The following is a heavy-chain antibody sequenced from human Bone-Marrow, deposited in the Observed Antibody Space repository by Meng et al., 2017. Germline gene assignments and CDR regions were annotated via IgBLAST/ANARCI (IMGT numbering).Heavy chain of an antibody. V-gene: IGHV4-34*01. D-gene: IGHD4-11*01. CDR2: INHSGST. CDR1: GGYFSDYY. Sequence: QVQVQQWGAGLLKASETLSLTCVVSGGYFSDYYWSWIRQPPGKGLEWIGEINHSGSTNYNPSLESRATISVDTSQNNLSLKLSSVTAADSAVYYCARGPTTMAHDFDYWGQGTLVTVSS. CDR3: ARGPTTMAHDFDY. J-gene: IGHJ4*02.